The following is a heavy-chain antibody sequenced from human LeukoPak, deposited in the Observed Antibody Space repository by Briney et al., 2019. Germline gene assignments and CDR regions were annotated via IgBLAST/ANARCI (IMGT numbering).Heavy chain of an antibody. Sequence: GRSLRLSCAASGFTFSSYAMHWVRQAPGKGLEWVAVISYDGSNKYYADSVKGRFTISRDNSKNTLYLQMNSLRAEDTAVYYCARVYSGYDGLDYWGQGTLVTVSS. J-gene: IGHJ4*02. CDR2: ISYDGSNK. V-gene: IGHV3-30-3*01. D-gene: IGHD5-12*01. CDR3: ARVYSGYDGLDY. CDR1: GFTFSSYA.